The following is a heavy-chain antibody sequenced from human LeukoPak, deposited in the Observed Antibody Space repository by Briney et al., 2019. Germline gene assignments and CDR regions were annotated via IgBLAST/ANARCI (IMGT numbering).Heavy chain of an antibody. CDR1: GGSISSSSYY. Sequence: PSETLSLTCTVSGGSISSSSYYWGWIRQPPGKGLEWIGSIYYSGSTYYNPSLKSRVTISVDTSKNQFSLKLSSVTAADTAVYYCARLWIAGFKFDPWGQGTLVTVSS. CDR3: ARLWIAGFKFDP. D-gene: IGHD6-13*01. J-gene: IGHJ5*02. CDR2: IYYSGST. V-gene: IGHV4-39*01.